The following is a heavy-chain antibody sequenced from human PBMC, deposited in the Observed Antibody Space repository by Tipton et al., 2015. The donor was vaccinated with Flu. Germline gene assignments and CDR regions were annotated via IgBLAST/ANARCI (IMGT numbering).Heavy chain of an antibody. CDR3: ARVLQWELRRGWFDP. D-gene: IGHD1-26*01. CDR2: IYHSGST. V-gene: IGHV4-38-2*02. Sequence: TLSLTCTVSGYSISSGYYWGWIRQPPGKGLEWIGSIYHSGSTYYNPSLKSRVTISVDTSKNQLSLKLSSVTAADTAVYYCARVLQWELRRGWFDPWGQGTLVTVSS. CDR1: GYSISSGYY. J-gene: IGHJ5*02.